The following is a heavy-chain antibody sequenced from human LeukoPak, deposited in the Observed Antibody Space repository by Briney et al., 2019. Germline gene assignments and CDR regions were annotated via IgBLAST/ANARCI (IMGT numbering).Heavy chain of an antibody. Sequence: GASVKVSCKASGYTFTGYYMHWVRQAPGQGLEWMGWINPNSGGTNYAQKFQGRVTMTRDTSISTAYMELSRLRSDDTAVYYCARDRTRVVPAAIYYYYMDVWGKGTTVTVSS. V-gene: IGHV1-2*02. CDR3: ARDRTRVVPAAIYYYYMDV. CDR1: GYTFTGYY. D-gene: IGHD2-2*01. J-gene: IGHJ6*03. CDR2: INPNSGGT.